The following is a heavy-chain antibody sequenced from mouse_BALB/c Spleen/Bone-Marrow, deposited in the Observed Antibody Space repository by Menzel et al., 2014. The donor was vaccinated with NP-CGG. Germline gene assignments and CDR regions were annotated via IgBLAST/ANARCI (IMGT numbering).Heavy chain of an antibody. J-gene: IGHJ4*01. Sequence: LVESGAELVRPESSVKISCKASGYAFSTYWMIWVKQRPGQGLEWIGQIYPGDGDTNYNGKFKDKATLTADKSSSTAYMQLSSLTSEDSAVYFCARGARSAMDYWGQGTSVTVSS. CDR2: IYPGDGDT. CDR3: ARGARSAMDY. V-gene: IGHV1-80*01. CDR1: GYAFSTYW.